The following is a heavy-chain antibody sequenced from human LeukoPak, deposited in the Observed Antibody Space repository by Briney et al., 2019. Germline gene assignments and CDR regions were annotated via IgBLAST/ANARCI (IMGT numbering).Heavy chain of an antibody. CDR1: GFTFSNAW. V-gene: IGHV3-23*01. D-gene: IGHD4-17*01. CDR2: ISDSGSNT. Sequence: GGSLRLSCAASGFTFSNAWMSWVRQAPGKGLEWVSSISDSGSNTYYADSVKGRFSISRDNSRNTLYLQMNGQRAEDTAVYYCAKDWRDRGDFHAFDIWGQGTMVTVSS. J-gene: IGHJ3*02. CDR3: AKDWRDRGDFHAFDI.